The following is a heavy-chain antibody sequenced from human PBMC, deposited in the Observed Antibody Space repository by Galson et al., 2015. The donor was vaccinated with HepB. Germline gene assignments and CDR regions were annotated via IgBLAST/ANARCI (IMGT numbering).Heavy chain of an antibody. V-gene: IGHV3-15*01. CDR3: TTGDYDFWSGYYQLDY. J-gene: IGHJ4*02. D-gene: IGHD3-3*01. CDR1: GFTFSNAW. Sequence: SLRLSCAASGFTFSNAWMSWVRQAPGKGLERVGRIKSKTDGGTTDYAAPVKGRFTISRDDSKNTLYLQMNSLKTEDTAVYYCTTGDYDFWSGYYQLDYWGQGTLVTVSS. CDR2: IKSKTDGGTT.